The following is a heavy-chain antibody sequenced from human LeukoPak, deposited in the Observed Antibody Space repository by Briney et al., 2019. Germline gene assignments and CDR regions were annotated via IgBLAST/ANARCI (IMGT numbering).Heavy chain of an antibody. J-gene: IGHJ3*01. D-gene: IGHD2-21*02. CDR1: GGSMSGHY. CDR2: IYYSGKT. V-gene: IGHV4-59*11. CDR3: ASLFNNDGGGDPDTFDV. Sequence: SETLSLTCTVSGGSMSGHYWSWIRQSPGKGLLWIGYIYYSGKTYYNPSLQSRVTISVDTSKNHFSLRLTSVTAADTALYYCASLFNNDGGGDPDTFDVGGQGTMVTVSS.